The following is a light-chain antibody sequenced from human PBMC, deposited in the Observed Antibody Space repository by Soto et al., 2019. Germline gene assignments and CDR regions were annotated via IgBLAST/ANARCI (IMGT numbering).Light chain of an antibody. Sequence: QSALTQPASVSGSPGQSITISCTGTSSDVGSYNLVSWYQQHPGKAPTLMIYEVSKRPSGVSNRFSGSKSGNTASLTISGLQAEDEADYYCCLYAGSSTYVFGTGTKLTVL. J-gene: IGLJ1*01. CDR3: CLYAGSSTYV. V-gene: IGLV2-23*02. CDR2: EVS. CDR1: SSDVGSYNL.